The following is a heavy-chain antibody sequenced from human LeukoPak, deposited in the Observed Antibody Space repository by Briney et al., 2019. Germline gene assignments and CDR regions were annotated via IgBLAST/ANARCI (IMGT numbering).Heavy chain of an antibody. CDR1: GFTFSSYG. J-gene: IGHJ4*02. CDR2: ISTDGSNK. D-gene: IGHD2-15*01. V-gene: IGHV3-30*18. CDR3: AKVVRAGTHYFDY. Sequence: PGRSLRLSCAASGFTFSSYGMHWVRQAPGKGLEWVAVISTDGSNKYYEDSVKGRFSISRDSSKNTLYLQMDSLRTEDTAVYYCAKVVRAGTHYFDYWGQGTLVTVSS.